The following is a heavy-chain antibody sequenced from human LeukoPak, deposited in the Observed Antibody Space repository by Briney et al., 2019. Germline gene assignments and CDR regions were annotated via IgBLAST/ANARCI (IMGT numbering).Heavy chain of an antibody. J-gene: IGHJ4*02. CDR1: GGSISSYY. V-gene: IGHV4-59*01. CDR3: GREGYYEGIDY. CDR2: FYYSGST. D-gene: IGHD3-22*01. Sequence: PSETLSLTCTVSGGSISSYYWSWIRQPPGKGLEWIGYFYYSGSTNYNPSLKSRVTISVDTSKNQFSLKLSSVTAADTAVYYCGREGYYEGIDYWGQGTLVTVSS.